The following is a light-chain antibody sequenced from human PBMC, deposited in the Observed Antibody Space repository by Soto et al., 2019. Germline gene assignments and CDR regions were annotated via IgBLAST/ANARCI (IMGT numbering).Light chain of an antibody. CDR1: QSVLYSSNNKNY. CDR2: WAS. CDR3: QRYYRTPLT. V-gene: IGKV4-1*01. Sequence: DIVMTQSPDSLAVSLGERATSNCKSSQSVLYSSNNKNYLAWYQQKLGQPPKLLIYWASTRESGVPDRFSGSGSGTDFALTISSLQAEDVAVYYCQRYYRTPLTFGQGTKVEIK. J-gene: IGKJ1*01.